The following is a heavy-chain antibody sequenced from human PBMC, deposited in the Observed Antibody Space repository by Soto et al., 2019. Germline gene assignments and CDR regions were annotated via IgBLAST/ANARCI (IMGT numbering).Heavy chain of an antibody. CDR1: GFSLSNARMG. J-gene: IGHJ5*02. V-gene: IGHV2-26*01. CDR2: IFSNDEK. Sequence: QVTLKESGPVLVKPTETLTLTCTVSGFSLSNARMGVSWIRQPPGKALEWLAHIFSNDEKSYSTTLKSRITQYKDTNKSQVVLTTTNRDPVNTAKYYWARILWFGESHWFDPWGQGTLVTVSS. CDR3: ARILWFGESHWFDP. D-gene: IGHD3-10*01.